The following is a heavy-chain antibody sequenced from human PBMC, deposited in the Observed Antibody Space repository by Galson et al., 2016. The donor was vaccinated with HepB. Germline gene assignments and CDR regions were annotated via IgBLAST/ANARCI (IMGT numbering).Heavy chain of an antibody. CDR2: INTNDGR. Sequence: SLRLSCAASGLSVITFMAWVRQAPGKGLEWVSLINTNDGRTYADSVQGRFTISRDTSKNTLYLQMDSLRPEDTAVYYCVRENWYHYILWGQGTQVTVSS. CDR1: GLSVITF. J-gene: IGHJ4*02. D-gene: IGHD3-10*02. CDR3: VRENWYHYIL. V-gene: IGHV3-53*01.